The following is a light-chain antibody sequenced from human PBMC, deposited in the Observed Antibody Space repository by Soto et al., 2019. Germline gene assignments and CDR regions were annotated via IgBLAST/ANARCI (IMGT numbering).Light chain of an antibody. CDR2: EVS. J-gene: IGLJ1*01. V-gene: IGLV2-14*01. CDR1: SSDVGGYNY. Sequence: QSALTQPASVSGSPGQWITISCTGTSSDVGGYNYVSWYQQHPGKAPKLMIYEVSNRPSGVSNRFSSSKSGNTASLTISGLQAEDEADYYCSSYTSSSTYVFGTGTKVTVL. CDR3: SSYTSSSTYV.